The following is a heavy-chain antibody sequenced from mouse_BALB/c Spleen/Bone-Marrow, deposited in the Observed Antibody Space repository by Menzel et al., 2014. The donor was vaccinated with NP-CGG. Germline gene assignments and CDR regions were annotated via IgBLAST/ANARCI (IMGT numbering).Heavy chain of an antibody. CDR3: ATARATSYAMDY. Sequence: VQLQQSGAELVKPEASVKLSCKASGYTFTSYWMHWVKQRPGQGLEWIGEIDPSDSYTNYNQKFKGKATLTVDKSSSAAYMQLSSLTSEDSAVYYCATARATSYAMDYWGQGTSVTVSS. J-gene: IGHJ4*01. D-gene: IGHD3-1*01. CDR1: GYTFTSYW. CDR2: IDPSDSYT. V-gene: IGHV1-69*02.